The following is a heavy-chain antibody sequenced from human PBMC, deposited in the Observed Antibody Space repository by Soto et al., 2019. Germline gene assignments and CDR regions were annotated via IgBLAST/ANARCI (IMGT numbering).Heavy chain of an antibody. CDR1: GYPFTSRD. V-gene: IGHV1-8*01. J-gene: IGHJ6*02. CDR3: ARKRGYGSGSYTNNYYYGMDV. CDR2: MNPNNGNR. D-gene: IGHD3-10*01. Sequence: ASVKVSCKASGYPFTSRDINWVRQATGRGLEWLGWMNPNNGNRDSAQKFQGRVTITADESTSTAYMELSSLRSEDTAVYYCARKRGYGSGSYTNNYYYGMDVWGQGTTVTVSS.